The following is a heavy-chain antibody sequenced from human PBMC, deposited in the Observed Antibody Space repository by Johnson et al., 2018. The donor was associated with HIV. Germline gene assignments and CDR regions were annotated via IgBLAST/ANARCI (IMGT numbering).Heavy chain of an antibody. CDR2: SSSSGSTI. J-gene: IGHJ3*02. CDR3: AREARRYKYDSSIDAFDI. CDR1: GFTFSDYY. V-gene: IGHV3-11*04. Sequence: MQLVESGGGLVKPGGSLRLSCAASGFTFSDYYMSWIRQAPGKGLEWVSYSSSSGSTIYYADSVQGRFTISRDNSKISLYLQLNSLRAEDTAVYYCAREARRYKYDSSIDAFDIWGQGTLVTVSS. D-gene: IGHD3-22*01.